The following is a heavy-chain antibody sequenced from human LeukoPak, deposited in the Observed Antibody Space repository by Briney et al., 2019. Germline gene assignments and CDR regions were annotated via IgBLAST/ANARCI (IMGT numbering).Heavy chain of an antibody. D-gene: IGHD6-13*01. Sequence: PGGSLRLSCAASGFTFSSYSMNWVRQAPGKGLEWVSSISSSSSSIYYADSVKGRFTISRDDAKNSLYLQMNSLRAEDTAVYYCARTATDTGEFDYWGQGTLVTVSS. CDR3: ARTATDTGEFDY. CDR1: GFTFSSYS. CDR2: ISSSSSSI. V-gene: IGHV3-21*01. J-gene: IGHJ4*02.